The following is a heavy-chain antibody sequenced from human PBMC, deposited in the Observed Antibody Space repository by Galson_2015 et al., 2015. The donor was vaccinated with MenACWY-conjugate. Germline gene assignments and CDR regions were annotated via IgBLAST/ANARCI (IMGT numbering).Heavy chain of an antibody. J-gene: IGHJ6*03. CDR1: GFTFTGYE. CDR2: ISKSGSPI. V-gene: IGHV3-48*03. Sequence: SLRLSCAASGFTFTGYEFNWVCQAPGKGLEWLSYISKSGSPIYYADSVKGRFTISRDNIKKSLFLEMNSLRAGDTGVYYCARVGTWIHQYFYYMDVWGKGTTVTVS. D-gene: IGHD5-18*01. CDR3: ARVGTWIHQYFYYMDV.